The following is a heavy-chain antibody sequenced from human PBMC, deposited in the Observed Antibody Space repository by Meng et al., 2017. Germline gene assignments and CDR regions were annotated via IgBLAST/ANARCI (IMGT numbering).Heavy chain of an antibody. CDR2: IISSGSTI. Sequence: GGSLRLSCAASGFTFSSYEMNWVRQAPGKGLEWVSYIISSGSTIYYADSVKGRFTISRDNAKNSLYLQMNSLRAEDTAVYYCARIRVAWEPRHIWGQGTMVTVSS. CDR1: GFTFSSYE. D-gene: IGHD1-26*01. CDR3: ARIRVAWEPRHI. J-gene: IGHJ3*02. V-gene: IGHV3-48*03.